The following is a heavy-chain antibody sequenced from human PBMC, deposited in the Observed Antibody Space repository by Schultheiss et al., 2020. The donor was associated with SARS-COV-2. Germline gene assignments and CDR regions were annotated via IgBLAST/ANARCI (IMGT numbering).Heavy chain of an antibody. CDR2: VRLSGST. CDR1: GDFFSTYY. Sequence: SQTLSLTCAVSGDFFSTYYWSWVRQPPGKGLEWIGYVRLSGSTDYNPSLRSRVTISVDTSKNQFSLRLTSVTAADTAVYYCARDAGLTPTGGRGMDVWGQGTTVTVSS. V-gene: IGHV4-59*01. D-gene: IGHD3-16*01. J-gene: IGHJ6*02. CDR3: ARDAGLTPTGGRGMDV.